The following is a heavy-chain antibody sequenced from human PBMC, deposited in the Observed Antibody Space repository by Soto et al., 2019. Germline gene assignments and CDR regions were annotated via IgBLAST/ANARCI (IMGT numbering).Heavy chain of an antibody. V-gene: IGHV3-30-3*01. CDR2: ISYDGSNK. CDR3: ARDAGPTSGSYYSGGRGGGLDY. Sequence: GGSLRLSCAASGFTFSSYAMHWVRQAPGKGLEWVAVISYDGSNKYYADSVKGRFTISRDNSKNTLYLQMNSLRAEDTAVYYCARDAGPTSGSYYSGGRGGGLDYWGQGTLVTVSS. J-gene: IGHJ4*02. D-gene: IGHD1-26*01. CDR1: GFTFSSYA.